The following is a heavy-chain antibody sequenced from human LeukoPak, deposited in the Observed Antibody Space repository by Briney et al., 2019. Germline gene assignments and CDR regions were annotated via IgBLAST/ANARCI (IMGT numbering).Heavy chain of an antibody. V-gene: IGHV1-18*01. CDR3: ARDRPGRYCSTTSCFTASPFAP. J-gene: IGHJ5*02. D-gene: IGHD2-2*02. CDR1: GYTFTSYG. CDR2: ISAYNGNT. Sequence: ASVKVSCKASGYTFTSYGISWVRQAPGQGLEWMGWISAYNGNTNYAQKLQGRVTITADESTSTAYMELSSLRSEDTAVYYCARDRPGRYCSTTSCFTASPFAPWGQGTLVTVSS.